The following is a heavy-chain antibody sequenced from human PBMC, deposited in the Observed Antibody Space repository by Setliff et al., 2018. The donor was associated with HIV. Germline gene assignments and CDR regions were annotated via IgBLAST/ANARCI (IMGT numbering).Heavy chain of an antibody. J-gene: IGHJ4*02. CDR1: GFTFSSYV. V-gene: IGHV3-23*01. CDR3: AKDERDLWFGERGVFDY. CDR2: ITDRGDKT. D-gene: IGHD3-10*01. Sequence: GGSLRLSCAASGFTFSSYVMNWVRQAPGKGLEGVTGITDRGDKTYYADTVKGRFTISRDNSNNTLYRQLNNLRTDDTAVYYCAKDERDLWFGERGVFDYWGQGALVTVSS.